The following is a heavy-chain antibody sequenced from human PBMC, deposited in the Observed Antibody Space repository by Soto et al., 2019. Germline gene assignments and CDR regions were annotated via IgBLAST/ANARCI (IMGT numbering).Heavy chain of an antibody. D-gene: IGHD2-2*01. CDR2: ISAYTDDP. Sequence: GASVKVSCKASGNTFTNFGVTWVRQAPGQGLEWMGWISAYTDDPNYAQKFQGSVTMTIDTSTSTAYLDLRSLTSDDTAVYYCARVIPGAEAWFDPWGQGTLVTVSS. CDR3: ARVIPGAEAWFDP. J-gene: IGHJ5*02. V-gene: IGHV1-18*01. CDR1: GNTFTNFG.